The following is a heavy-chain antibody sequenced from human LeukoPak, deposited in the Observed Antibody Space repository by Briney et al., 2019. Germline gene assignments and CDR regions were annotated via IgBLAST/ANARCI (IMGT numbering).Heavy chain of an antibody. V-gene: IGHV4-38-2*02. CDR1: GYSISSGYY. J-gene: IGHJ4*02. CDR3: ARGLGGSGD. Sequence: SETLSLTCTVSGYSISSGYYWGWIRQPPGKGLEWIGSIYHSGSTYYNPSLKSRVTISVDTSKNQFSLKLSSVTAADTAVYYCARGLGGSGDWGQGTLVTVSS. CDR2: IYHSGST. D-gene: IGHD3-10*01.